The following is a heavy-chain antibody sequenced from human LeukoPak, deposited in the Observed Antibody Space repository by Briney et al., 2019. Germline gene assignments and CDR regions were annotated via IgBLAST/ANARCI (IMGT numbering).Heavy chain of an antibody. V-gene: IGHV1-18*01. CDR2: ISAYNGNT. Sequence: ASVKVSYKASGYTFTSYGISWVRQAPGQGLEWMGWISAYNGNTNYAQKLQGRVTMTTDTSTSTAYMELRSLRSDDTAVYYCARVELYCSGGSCYSDYWGQGTLVTVSS. J-gene: IGHJ4*02. CDR1: GYTFTSYG. CDR3: ARVELYCSGGSCYSDY. D-gene: IGHD2-15*01.